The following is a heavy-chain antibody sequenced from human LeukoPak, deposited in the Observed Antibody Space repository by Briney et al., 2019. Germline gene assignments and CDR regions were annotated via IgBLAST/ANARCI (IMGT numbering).Heavy chain of an antibody. V-gene: IGHV1-2*02. Sequence: ASVKVSCKASGYTFTGYYMHWVRQAPGQGLEWMGWINPNSGGTNYAQKFQGRVTMTRDTSISTAYMELSRLRSDDTAVYYCARSEDIVATIVGKNWFDPWGQGTLVTVSS. CDR3: ARSEDIVATIVGKNWFDP. CDR2: INPNSGGT. CDR1: GYTFTGYY. J-gene: IGHJ5*02. D-gene: IGHD5-12*01.